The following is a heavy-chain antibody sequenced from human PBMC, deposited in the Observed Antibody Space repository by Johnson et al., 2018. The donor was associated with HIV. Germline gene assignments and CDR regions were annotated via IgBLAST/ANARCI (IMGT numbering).Heavy chain of an antibody. J-gene: IGHJ3*02. V-gene: IGHV3-20*04. CDR2: INWNGGST. CDR3: ARASHSSGWYGRLGDAFDI. CDR1: GFTFDDYG. Sequence: QLVESGGGVVRPGGSLRLSCAASGFTFDDYGMSWVRQAPGKGLEWVSGINWNGGSTGYADSVKGRFTISRDNSKTTLYLQMNSLRAEDTAVYYCARASHSSGWYGRLGDAFDIWGQGTMVTVSS. D-gene: IGHD6-19*01.